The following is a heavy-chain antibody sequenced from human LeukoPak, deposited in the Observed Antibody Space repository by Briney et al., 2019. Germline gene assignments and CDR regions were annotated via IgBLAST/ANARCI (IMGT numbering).Heavy chain of an antibody. CDR1: GFTFSSYG. Sequence: GGSLRLSCAASGFTFSSYGMHWVRQAPGKGLEWVAVIWYDGSNKYYADSVKGRFTISRDNSKNALYLQMNSLRVEDTAVYYCAIDPNWGTHSWGQGVLVTVSS. D-gene: IGHD7-27*01. CDR2: IWYDGSNK. J-gene: IGHJ4*02. V-gene: IGHV3-33*01. CDR3: AIDPNWGTHS.